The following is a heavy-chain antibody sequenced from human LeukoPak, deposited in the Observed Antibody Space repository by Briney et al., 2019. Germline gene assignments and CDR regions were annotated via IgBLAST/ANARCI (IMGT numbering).Heavy chain of an antibody. CDR2: INPNSGGT. Sequence: ASVKVSCKASGYTFTGYYMHWVRQAPGQGLEWMGWINPNSGGTNYAQKLQGRVTMTRDTSISTAYMELSRLRSDDTAVYYCARGDAQLLGDYYYYYYMDVWGKGTTVTVSS. V-gene: IGHV1-2*02. D-gene: IGHD2-2*01. CDR3: ARGDAQLLGDYYYYYYMDV. CDR1: GYTFTGYY. J-gene: IGHJ6*03.